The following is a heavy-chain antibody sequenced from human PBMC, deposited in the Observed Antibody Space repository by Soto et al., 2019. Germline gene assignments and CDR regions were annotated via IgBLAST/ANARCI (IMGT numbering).Heavy chain of an antibody. CDR1: GYTFTSYD. V-gene: IGHV1-8*01. D-gene: IGHD3-9*01. J-gene: IGHJ6*02. CDR2: MNPNSGNT. Sequence: ASVKVSFKASGYTFTSYDINWVRQATGQGLEWMGCMNPNSGNTGYAQKFQGRVTMTRNTSISTAYMDLSSLRSEDTAVYYCARALRYFDWSFPIYYGMDVWGQGTTVTVSS. CDR3: ARALRYFDWSFPIYYGMDV.